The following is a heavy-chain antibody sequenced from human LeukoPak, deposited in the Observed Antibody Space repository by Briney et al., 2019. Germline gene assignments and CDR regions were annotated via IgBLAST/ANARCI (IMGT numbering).Heavy chain of an antibody. D-gene: IGHD3-10*01. CDR2: ISRSSSTI. V-gene: IGHV3-48*04. Sequence: GGSLRLSCSASGFTFNNYGMSWVRQAPGKGLEWVSYISRSSSTIHYADSVKGRFTISRDNAKSSLFLQMNSLRAEDTAVYYCARDGGATMVRGVATYDSWGQGTLVTVSS. CDR1: GFTFNNYG. CDR3: ARDGGATMVRGVATYDS. J-gene: IGHJ4*02.